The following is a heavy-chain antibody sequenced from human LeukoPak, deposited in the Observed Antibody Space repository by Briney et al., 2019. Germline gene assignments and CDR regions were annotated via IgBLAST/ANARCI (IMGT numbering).Heavy chain of an antibody. CDR3: ARGLDCRSTSCYLDT. V-gene: IGHV3-7*01. D-gene: IGHD2-2*01. Sequence: GGSLRLSCAASGFTFTKYWMTWVRQDPGKGLEWVAHINQDGSERFYVDSVKGRFTISRDNAKNSLYLQMNSLGAEDTAVYYCARGLDCRSTSCYLDTWGQGTLVTVSS. J-gene: IGHJ4*02. CDR2: INQDGSER. CDR1: GFTFTKYW.